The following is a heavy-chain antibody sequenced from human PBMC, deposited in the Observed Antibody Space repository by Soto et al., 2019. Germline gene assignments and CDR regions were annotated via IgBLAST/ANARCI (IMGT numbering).Heavy chain of an antibody. J-gene: IGHJ5*02. CDR2: ISYDGSNK. CDR3: AKGEDYKNWFDP. V-gene: IGHV3-30*18. Sequence: PGGSLRLSCAASGFTFSSYGMHWVRQAPGKGLEWVAVISYDGSNKYYADSVKGRFTISRDNSKNTLYLQMNSLRAEDTAVYYCAKGEDYKNWFDPWGQGTLVTVSS. D-gene: IGHD4-4*01. CDR1: GFTFSSYG.